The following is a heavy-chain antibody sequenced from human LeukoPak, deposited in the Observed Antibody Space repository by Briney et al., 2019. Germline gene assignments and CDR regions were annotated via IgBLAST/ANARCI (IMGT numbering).Heavy chain of an antibody. J-gene: IGHJ6*03. CDR3: AKPYSSNKYYFYYMDV. V-gene: IGHV3-30*02. CDR1: GFPFSGYT. CDR2: IRYDGSNK. Sequence: GGSLRLSCAASGFPFSGYTMHWVRQSPGKGLEWVAFIRYDGSNKYYADSVKGRFTISRDNSKNTLFLQMNSLKTEDTAVYYCAKPYSSNKYYFYYMDVWGRGTTVTISS. D-gene: IGHD6-13*01.